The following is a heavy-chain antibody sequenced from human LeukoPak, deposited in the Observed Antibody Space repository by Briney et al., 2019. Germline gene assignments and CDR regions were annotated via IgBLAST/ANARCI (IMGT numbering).Heavy chain of an antibody. CDR1: GFTLSSHW. V-gene: IGHV3-30-3*01. CDR2: ISYDGSNK. J-gene: IGHJ4*02. CDR3: ARPIPIFGVAPPCY. D-gene: IGHD3-3*01. Sequence: PGGSLRLSCAASGFTLSSHWMGWVRQAPGKGLEWVAVISYDGSNKYYTDSVKGRFTISRDNSKNTLYLQMNSLRAEDTAVYYCARPIPIFGVAPPCYWGQGTLVTVSS.